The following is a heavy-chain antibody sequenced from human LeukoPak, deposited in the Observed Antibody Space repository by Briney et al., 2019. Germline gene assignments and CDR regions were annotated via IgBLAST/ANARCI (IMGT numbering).Heavy chain of an antibody. CDR3: ARAVAGTYS. D-gene: IGHD6-19*01. Sequence: SQTLSLTCVISGDTVSSNSAAWNWIRQSPARGLEWLGRTYYRSQWYYDYAVSVKSRVTINPDTSKNQSSLQLSSVTPEDTAVYFCARAVAGTYSWGPGTLVTVSS. J-gene: IGHJ4*02. CDR2: TYYRSQWYY. V-gene: IGHV6-1*01. CDR1: GDTVSSNSAA.